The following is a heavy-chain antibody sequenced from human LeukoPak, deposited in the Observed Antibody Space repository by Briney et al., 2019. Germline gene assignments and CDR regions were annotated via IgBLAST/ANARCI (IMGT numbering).Heavy chain of an antibody. CDR2: TYYRSKWYN. CDR1: GDSVSSNSVA. J-gene: IGHJ4*02. CDR3: ARLGGDVDY. Sequence: SQTLSLTCAISGDSVSSNSVAWNWIRQSPSRGLEWLGRTYYRSKWYNEYAVSVKSRITINPDTSKNQFFLQLNSVTPEDTAVYYCARLGGDVDYRGQGTLVTVSS. D-gene: IGHD2-21*02. V-gene: IGHV6-1*01.